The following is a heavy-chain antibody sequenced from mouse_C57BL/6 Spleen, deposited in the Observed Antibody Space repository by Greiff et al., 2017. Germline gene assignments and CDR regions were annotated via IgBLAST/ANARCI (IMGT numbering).Heavy chain of an antibody. Sequence: QVQLQQSGAALVRPGASVTLSCKASGYTFTDYEMHWVKQTPVHGLEWIGAIDPETGGTASNQKFKGKAILTVDKSSSTAYMDLRSRPADDSAEYYCTRTTVDWGTGTTVTGSS. CDR3: TRTTVD. V-gene: IGHV1-15*01. CDR1: GYTFTDYE. CDR2: IDPETGGT. D-gene: IGHD1-1*01. J-gene: IGHJ1*03.